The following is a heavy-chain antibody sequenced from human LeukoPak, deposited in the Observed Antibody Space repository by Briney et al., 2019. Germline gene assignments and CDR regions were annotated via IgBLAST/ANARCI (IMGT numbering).Heavy chain of an antibody. CDR1: GFTFSSYA. J-gene: IGHJ4*02. CDR2: ISGSGGST. CDR3: AGGSYDSSGYYYNYGY. D-gene: IGHD3-22*01. V-gene: IGHV3-23*01. Sequence: GGSLRLSCAASGFTFSSYAMSWVRQAPGKGLEWVSAISGSGGSTYYADSVKGRFTISRDNSKNTLYLQMNSLRAEDTAVYYCAGGSYDSSGYYYNYGYWGQGTLVTVSS.